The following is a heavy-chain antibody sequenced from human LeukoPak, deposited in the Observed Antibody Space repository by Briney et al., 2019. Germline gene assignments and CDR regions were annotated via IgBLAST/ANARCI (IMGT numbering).Heavy chain of an antibody. V-gene: IGHV3-33*01. CDR1: GFTFSSYG. CDR3: ARRIYCSGSTCYTGPDALDI. D-gene: IGHD2-2*02. J-gene: IGHJ3*02. CDR2: IWSDGSNK. Sequence: PGGSLRLSCAASGFTFSSYGMHWVRQAPGKGLEWVAIIWSDGSNKYYADSVKGRFTISRDNSKNTLYLQMNSLRAEDTAVYYCARRIYCSGSTCYTGPDALDIWGQGTMVTVSS.